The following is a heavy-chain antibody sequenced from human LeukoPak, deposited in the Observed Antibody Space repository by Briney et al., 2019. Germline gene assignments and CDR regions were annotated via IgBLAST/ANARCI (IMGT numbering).Heavy chain of an antibody. D-gene: IGHD1-1*01. CDR2: IYTSGST. V-gene: IGHV4-4*07. Sequence: SETLSLTCTVSGGSISSYYWSWIRQPAGKGLEWIGRIYTSGSTNYNPSLKSRVTMSVDTSKNQFSLKLSSVTAADTAVYYCAGVITTAYYYYMDVWGKGTTVTISS. CDR1: GGSISSYY. CDR3: AGVITTAYYYYMDV. J-gene: IGHJ6*03.